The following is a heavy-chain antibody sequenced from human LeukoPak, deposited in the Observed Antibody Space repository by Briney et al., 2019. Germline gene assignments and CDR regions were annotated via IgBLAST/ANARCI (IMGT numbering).Heavy chain of an antibody. CDR1: GGSISSGIYY. CDR3: ARDGLPAVDRWFDP. Sequence: SETLSLTCTVSGGSISSGIYYWSWIRQPAGKGLEWIGRIYTSGSTNYNPSLKSRVTISVDTSKNQFSLKLSSVTAADTAVYYCARDGLPAVDRWFDPWGQGTLVTVSS. V-gene: IGHV4-61*02. D-gene: IGHD3-22*01. J-gene: IGHJ5*02. CDR2: IYTSGST.